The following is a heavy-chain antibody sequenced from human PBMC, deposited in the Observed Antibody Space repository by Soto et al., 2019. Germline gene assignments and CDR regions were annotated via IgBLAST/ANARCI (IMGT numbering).Heavy chain of an antibody. Sequence: QVQLVQSGAEVKKPGASVKVSCKPSGYTFTSYGITWVRQAPGQGLEWMGWISAYNGNTNYAQKFQGRVTMNTDTSTSTAYMERRSLGSDDTAVYYCASGWFGEFVYQFDYWGQGTLVTVSS. CDR1: GYTFTSYG. CDR2: ISAYNGNT. J-gene: IGHJ4*02. D-gene: IGHD3-10*01. V-gene: IGHV1-18*01. CDR3: ASGWFGEFVYQFDY.